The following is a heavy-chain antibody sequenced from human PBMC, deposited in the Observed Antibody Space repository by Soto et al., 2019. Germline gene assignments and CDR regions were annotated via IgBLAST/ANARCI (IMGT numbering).Heavy chain of an antibody. CDR1: GFTFSTYV. CDR2: ISGSGGST. D-gene: IGHD3-9*01. V-gene: IGHV3-23*01. Sequence: GGSLRLSCAASGFTFSTYVMNWVRQVPGKGLEWVSAISGSGGSTYYADSVKGRFTISRDNSKNTLYLQMNSLRAEDTAVYYCAKDSILTGYYFDYWGQGTTVTVSS. J-gene: IGHJ4*03. CDR3: AKDSILTGYYFDY.